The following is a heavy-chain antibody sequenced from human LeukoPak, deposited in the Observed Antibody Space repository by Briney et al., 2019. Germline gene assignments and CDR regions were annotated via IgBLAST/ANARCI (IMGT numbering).Heavy chain of an antibody. CDR2: ISGSGGST. J-gene: IGHJ4*02. V-gene: IGHV3-23*01. D-gene: IGHD6-13*01. CDR1: GVTFSSYA. CDR3: ASSIAAAPYYFDY. Sequence: GGSLRLSCAASGVTFSSYAMSWVRQAPGKGLEWVSAISGSGGSTYYADSVKGRFTISRDNSKNTLYLQMNSLRAEDTAVYYCASSIAAAPYYFDYWGQGTLVTVSS.